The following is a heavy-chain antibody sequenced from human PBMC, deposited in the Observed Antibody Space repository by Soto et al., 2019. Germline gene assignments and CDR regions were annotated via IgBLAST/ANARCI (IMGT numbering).Heavy chain of an antibody. D-gene: IGHD3-22*01. CDR3: ARDRGAAYDDSSGRAFDI. J-gene: IGHJ3*02. CDR1: GYTFTSYA. CDR2: INAGNGNT. V-gene: IGHV1-3*01. Sequence: ASVKVSCKASGYTFTSYAMHWVRQAPGQRLEWMGWINAGNGNTKYSQKFQGRVTITRDTSASTAYMELSSLRSEDTAVYYCARDRGAAYDDSSGRAFDIWGQGPMVTVSS.